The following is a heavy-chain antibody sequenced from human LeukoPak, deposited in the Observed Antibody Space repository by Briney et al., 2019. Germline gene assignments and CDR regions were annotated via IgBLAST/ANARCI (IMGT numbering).Heavy chain of an antibody. CDR1: GFTFSSYW. V-gene: IGHV3-7*01. CDR3: ARDTGGGYSCYDC. Sequence: GGSLRLSWAASGFTFSSYWMTWIRQAPGKGLEWVANIKQDGSEKYYVDSVKGRFTISRDNAKNSLYLQMNSLRAEDTAVYYCARDTGGGYSCYDCWGQGTLVTVSS. CDR2: IKQDGSEK. D-gene: IGHD5-18*01. J-gene: IGHJ4*02.